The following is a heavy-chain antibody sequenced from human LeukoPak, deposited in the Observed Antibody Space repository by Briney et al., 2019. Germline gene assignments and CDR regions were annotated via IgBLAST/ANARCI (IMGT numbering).Heavy chain of an antibody. Sequence: SENLSLTCTVSGGSISSGDYYWSWISQPRGKGLEWIVYIYYSGSTYYNPSLKSRVTIAVYTPKNQFSLKLSSVTSADTAVYYCARYQLLPGAIIFLFDPWGQGTLVTVSS. J-gene: IGHJ5*02. CDR3: ARYQLLPGAIIFLFDP. D-gene: IGHD2-2*01. CDR2: IYYSGST. CDR1: GGSISSGDYY. V-gene: IGHV4-30-4*08.